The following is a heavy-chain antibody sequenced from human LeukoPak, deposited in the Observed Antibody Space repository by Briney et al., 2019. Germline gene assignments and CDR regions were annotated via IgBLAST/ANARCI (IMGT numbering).Heavy chain of an antibody. CDR1: GGSISSYY. CDR3: ARGEYVWGSCRYDY. CDR2: IYYSGST. J-gene: IGHJ4*02. V-gene: IGHV4-59*07. Sequence: SDTLSLTCTVSGGSISSYYWRWIRQPPGKGLEWIGYIYYSGSTNYNPSLKSRVTISVDTSKNQFSLKLSSVTAADTAVYYCARGEYVWGSCRYDYWGQGTLVTVSS. D-gene: IGHD3-16*02.